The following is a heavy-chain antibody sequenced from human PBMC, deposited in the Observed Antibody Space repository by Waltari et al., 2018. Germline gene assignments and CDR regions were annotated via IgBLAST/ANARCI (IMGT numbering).Heavy chain of an antibody. CDR1: GYTFIDHY. CDR3: TRGPGGVSWFDP. Sequence: VQLVQSGAEVKGPGATMRISCRVSGYTFIDHYMHWVRQAPGKGLEWMGLVDPEDGKTIYAEEFQSRLTITAETSTDTGYMELSSLRSDDTALYYCTRGPGGVSWFDPWGQGTLVTVSS. CDR2: VDPEDGKT. V-gene: IGHV1-69-2*01. J-gene: IGHJ5*02. D-gene: IGHD2-8*01.